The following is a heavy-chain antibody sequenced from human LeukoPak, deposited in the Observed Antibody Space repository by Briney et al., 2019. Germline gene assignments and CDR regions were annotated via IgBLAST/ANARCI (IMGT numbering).Heavy chain of an antibody. J-gene: IGHJ4*02. CDR2: IIPIFGTA. CDR3: ARVPSGYYFDY. Sequence: ASVKVSCKASGGTFSSYAISWVRQAPGQGLEWMGGIIPIFGTANYAQKFQGRVTITADESTSTAYMELSSLRPEDTAVYYCARVPSGYYFDYWGQGTLVTVSS. D-gene: IGHD3-10*01. V-gene: IGHV1-69*13. CDR1: GGTFSSYA.